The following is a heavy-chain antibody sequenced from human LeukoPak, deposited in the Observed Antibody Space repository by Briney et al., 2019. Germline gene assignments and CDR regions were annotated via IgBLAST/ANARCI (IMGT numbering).Heavy chain of an antibody. Sequence: GASVKVSCKASGYTFTSYFMHWVRQAPGQGLEWMGIINPSVGNTNYAQKFQGRVTMTRDTSTNTVYMELSSLRPEDTAVYYCARGPSITMIRGGQWYYYMDVWGKGTTVTISS. V-gene: IGHV1-46*01. CDR2: INPSVGNT. D-gene: IGHD3-10*01. CDR1: GYTFTSYF. CDR3: ARGPSITMIRGGQWYYYMDV. J-gene: IGHJ6*03.